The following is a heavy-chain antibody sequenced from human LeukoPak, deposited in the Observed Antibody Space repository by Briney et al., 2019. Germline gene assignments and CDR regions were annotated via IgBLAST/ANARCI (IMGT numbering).Heavy chain of an antibody. J-gene: IGHJ4*02. Sequence: PGGSLRLSCAASGFTFSTYSMNWVRQAPGKGLEWVSSISSSSTYYADSLKGRFTISRDNAKNSLYLQMNSLRAEDTAVYYCARIGAGSSRDYWGQGTLVTVSS. D-gene: IGHD6-13*01. CDR2: ISSSST. CDR1: GFTFSTYS. CDR3: ARIGAGSSRDY. V-gene: IGHV3-21*01.